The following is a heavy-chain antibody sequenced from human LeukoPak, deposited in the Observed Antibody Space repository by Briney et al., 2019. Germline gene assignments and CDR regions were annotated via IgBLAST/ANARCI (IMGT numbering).Heavy chain of an antibody. J-gene: IGHJ6*04. CDR1: GGSVRSGSYC. Sequence: SETLSLTCTVSGGSVRSGSYCWSWIRQPPGKGLEWIGYIYYSGITNYNPSLKSRVTISVDTSKNQFSLKLSSVTAADTAVYYCARGDCSSTSQQSYYYGMDVWGKGTTVTVSS. CDR2: IYYSGIT. D-gene: IGHD2-2*01. CDR3: ARGDCSSTSQQSYYYGMDV. V-gene: IGHV4-61*01.